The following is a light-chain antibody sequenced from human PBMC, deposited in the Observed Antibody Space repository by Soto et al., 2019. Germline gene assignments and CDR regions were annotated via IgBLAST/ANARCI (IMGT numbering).Light chain of an antibody. CDR3: QQYHSWPA. Sequence: ETVMTQSPVALSVSPGERATLSCRARQNVRKNLAWYQQKPGQAPRLLIYGASTRATGIPARFSGDGSGTEFTLTIDSLQSEDFVVYYCQQYHSWPAFGRGTRVEIK. V-gene: IGKV3-15*01. CDR2: GAS. CDR1: QNVRKN. J-gene: IGKJ4*02.